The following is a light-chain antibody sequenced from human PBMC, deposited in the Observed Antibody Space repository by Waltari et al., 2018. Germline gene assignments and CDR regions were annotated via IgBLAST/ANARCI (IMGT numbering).Light chain of an antibody. CDR2: EDG. J-gene: IGLJ7*01. CDR1: HSNIGNNY. CDR3: GTWDSSLSGAV. V-gene: IGLV1-51*02. Sequence: QSVLTQPPSVSAAPGPRVTISCSGGHSNIGNNYVSWYRQFPGTAPELLIYEDGERPSGVPGRFSGSKSGTSGTLDITGLQAGDEADYYCGTWDSSLSGAVFGGGTHLTVL.